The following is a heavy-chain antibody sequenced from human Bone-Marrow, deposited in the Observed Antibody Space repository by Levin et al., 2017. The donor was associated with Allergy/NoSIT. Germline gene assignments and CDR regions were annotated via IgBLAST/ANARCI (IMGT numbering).Heavy chain of an antibody. V-gene: IGHV1-2*02. CDR3: ARRVMAEAAPRDWFDP. CDR1: GYTFTAYY. Sequence: GASVKVSCKASGYTFTAYYIHWVRQAPGQGLEWMGWINPNSGGTYLAQNFLGRVTMTRDTSISTVYMELRGLTSDDTAVYFCARRVMAEAAPRDWFDPWGPGTLVTVSS. D-gene: IGHD6-19*01. J-gene: IGHJ5*02. CDR2: INPNSGGT.